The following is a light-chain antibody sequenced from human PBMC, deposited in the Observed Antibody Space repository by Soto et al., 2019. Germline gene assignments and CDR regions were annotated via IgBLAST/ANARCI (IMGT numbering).Light chain of an antibody. CDR1: QSVSSS. J-gene: IGKJ1*01. Sequence: EIVMTQSPATLSVSPGERATLSCRASQSVSSSLAWYQQKPGQAPRLLIYEASNSATGIPARFSGSGSGTEFTLTISSLQPDDFATYYCQHYNSYSEAFGQGTKVEI. CDR2: EAS. CDR3: QHYNSYSEA. V-gene: IGKV3D-15*01.